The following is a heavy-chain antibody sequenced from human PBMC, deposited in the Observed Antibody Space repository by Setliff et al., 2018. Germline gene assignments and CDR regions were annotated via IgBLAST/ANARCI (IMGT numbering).Heavy chain of an antibody. D-gene: IGHD3-22*01. CDR2: INPGGGST. CDR1: GYTFTNHY. Sequence: PSVKVSCKASGYTFTNHYMHWVRQVPGQGLEWMGMINPGGGSTTYAQKFQGRVTMTRDASTSTVYMELSSLRTEDTAAYYCARGYYDSYARYYVVGDYWGQGTPVTVSS. V-gene: IGHV1-46*01. J-gene: IGHJ4*02. CDR3: ARGYYDSYARYYVVGDY.